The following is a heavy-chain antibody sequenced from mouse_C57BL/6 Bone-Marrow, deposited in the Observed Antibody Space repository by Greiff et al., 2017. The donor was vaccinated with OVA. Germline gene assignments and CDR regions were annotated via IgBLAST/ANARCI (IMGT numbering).Heavy chain of an antibody. V-gene: IGHV1-81*01. CDR3: ARWADGYDDYFDY. J-gene: IGHJ2*01. Sequence: VKLQESGAELARPGASVKLSCKASGYTFTSYGISWVKQRTGQGLEWIGEIYPRSGNTYYNEKFKGKATLTADKSSSTAYMELRSLTSEDSAVYFCARWADGYDDYFDYWGQGTTLTVSS. CDR2: IYPRSGNT. D-gene: IGHD2-2*01. CDR1: GYTFTSYG.